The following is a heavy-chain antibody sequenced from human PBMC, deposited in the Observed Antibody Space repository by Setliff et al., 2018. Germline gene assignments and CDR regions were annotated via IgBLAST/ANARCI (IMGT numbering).Heavy chain of an antibody. CDR2: INHSGST. CDR1: GGSFSGYY. D-gene: IGHD6-19*01. Sequence: LTCAVYGGSFSGYYWSWIRQPPGKGLEWIGEINHSGSTNYNPSLKSRATISVDTSKNQFSLKLNSVTAADMAVYYCAREQWLDPPGYYYMDVWAKGTTVTVSS. J-gene: IGHJ6*03. V-gene: IGHV4-34*01. CDR3: AREQWLDPPGYYYMDV.